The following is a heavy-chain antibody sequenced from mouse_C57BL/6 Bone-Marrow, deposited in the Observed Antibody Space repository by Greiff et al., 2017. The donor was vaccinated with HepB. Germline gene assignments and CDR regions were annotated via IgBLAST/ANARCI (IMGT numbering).Heavy chain of an antibody. J-gene: IGHJ3*01. CDR2: IYPGSGST. CDR1: GYTFTSYW. V-gene: IGHV1-55*01. D-gene: IGHD1-1*01. Sequence: QVQLQQPGAELVKPGASVKMSCKASGYTFTSYWITWVKQRPGQGLEWIGDIYPGSGSTNYNEKFKSKATLTVDTSSSTAYMQLSSLTSEDSAVYYCARCPDYYGSSGFAYWGQGTLVTVSA. CDR3: ARCPDYYGSSGFAY.